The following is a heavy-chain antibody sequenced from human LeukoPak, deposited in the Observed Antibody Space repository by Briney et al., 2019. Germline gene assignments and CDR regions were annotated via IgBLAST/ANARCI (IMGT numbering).Heavy chain of an antibody. CDR2: IYPGDPDT. CDR1: GYSFTNYR. Sequence: PGESLKISCKGSGYSFTNYRIGWVRQMPGKGLEWMGIIYPGDPDTRYSPTFQGQVTISADKSVSTAYLQWGTLKASDTAMYYCVRGYYYFDLWGRGTLVTVSS. V-gene: IGHV5-51*01. J-gene: IGHJ2*01. D-gene: IGHD2/OR15-2a*01. CDR3: VRGYYYFDL.